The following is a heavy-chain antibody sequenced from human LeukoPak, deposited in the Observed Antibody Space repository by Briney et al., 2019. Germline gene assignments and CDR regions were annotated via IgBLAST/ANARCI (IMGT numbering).Heavy chain of an antibody. CDR3: AKAYYGELDY. CDR1: GFTFSSYW. Sequence: GGSLRLSCAASGFTFSSYWMHWVRQAPGKGLEWVAVISYDGSNKYYADSVKGRFTISRDNSKNTLDLQMNSLRAEDTAVYYCAKAYYGELDYWGQGTLVTVSS. V-gene: IGHV3-30*18. J-gene: IGHJ4*02. D-gene: IGHD3-22*01. CDR2: ISYDGSNK.